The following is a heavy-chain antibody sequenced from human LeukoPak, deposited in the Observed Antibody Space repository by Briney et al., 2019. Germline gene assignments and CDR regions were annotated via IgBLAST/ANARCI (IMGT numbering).Heavy chain of an antibody. CDR3: ARSRVEHTVREVDY. V-gene: IGHV1-2*02. J-gene: IGHJ4*02. Sequence: ASVKVSCKASGYSFTGYFMHWVRQAPGQGLEWMGWINPNSGGTNYAQKFQGRVTMTRDTSISTAYMELSRLRSDDTAVYYCARSRVEHTVREVDYWGQGTLVTVSS. D-gene: IGHD1/OR15-1a*01. CDR1: GYSFTGYF. CDR2: INPNSGGT.